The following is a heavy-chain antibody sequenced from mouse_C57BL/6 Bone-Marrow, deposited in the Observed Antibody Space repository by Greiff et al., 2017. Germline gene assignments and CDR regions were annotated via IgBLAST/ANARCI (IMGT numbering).Heavy chain of an antibody. Sequence: EVQLQQSGPGLVKPSQTVFLTCTVTGISITTGNYRWSWIRQFPGNKLEWIGYIYYSGTITYNPSLTSRTTITRDTPKNQFFLEMNSLTAEDTATYYCARDHYDYDALLDYWGQGTTLTVSS. CDR1: GISITTGNYR. V-gene: IGHV3-5*01. CDR3: ARDHYDYDALLDY. CDR2: IYYSGTI. D-gene: IGHD2-4*01. J-gene: IGHJ2*01.